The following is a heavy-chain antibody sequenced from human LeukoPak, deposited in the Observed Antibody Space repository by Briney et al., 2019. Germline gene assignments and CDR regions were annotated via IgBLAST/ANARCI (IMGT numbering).Heavy chain of an antibody. J-gene: IGHJ5*02. CDR2: INPSGGST. Sequence: ASVKVSCKASGYTFTSYYMHWVRQAPGQGLEWMGIINPSGGSTSYAQKFQGRVTMTRDMSTSTVYMELSSLRSEDTAVYYCARDQGPNWFDPWGQGTLVTVSS. CDR3: ARDQGPNWFDP. V-gene: IGHV1-46*01. CDR1: GYTFTSYY.